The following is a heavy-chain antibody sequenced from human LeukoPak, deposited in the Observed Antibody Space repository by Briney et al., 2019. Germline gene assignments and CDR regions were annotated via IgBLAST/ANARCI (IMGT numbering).Heavy chain of an antibody. CDR3: ARHSRSAYTGYENAFDI. Sequence: PSETLSLTCTVSGDSISSSSYCWDWICQPPGKGLEWIGNIYNSANTHYNPSLKTRITMSVDTSKNQFSLKLNSVTAADTGIYYCARHSRSAYTGYENAFDIWGQGTMVTVSS. CDR2: IYNSANT. V-gene: IGHV4-39*01. CDR1: GDSISSSSYC. J-gene: IGHJ3*02. D-gene: IGHD5-12*01.